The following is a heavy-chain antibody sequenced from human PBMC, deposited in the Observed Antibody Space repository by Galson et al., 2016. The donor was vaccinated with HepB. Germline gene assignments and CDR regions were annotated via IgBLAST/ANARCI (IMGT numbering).Heavy chain of an antibody. CDR1: GFTFSSYA. D-gene: IGHD6-19*01. CDR3: AKEGGWSNHWYFDL. Sequence: SLRLSCAASGFTFSSYAIHWVRQAPGKGLEWVAVISYDGSNEYYADSVKGRFTISRDNSKNTLYLQMNSLRAEDTAVYYCAKEGGWSNHWYFDLWGRGTLVTVSS. J-gene: IGHJ2*01. CDR2: ISYDGSNE. V-gene: IGHV3-30-3*01.